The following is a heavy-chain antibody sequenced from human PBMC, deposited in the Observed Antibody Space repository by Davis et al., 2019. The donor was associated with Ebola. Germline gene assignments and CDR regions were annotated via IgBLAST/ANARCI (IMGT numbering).Heavy chain of an antibody. J-gene: IGHJ5*02. CDR3: AKVHPPTTVTTGWFDP. Sequence: PGGFLRLSCAASGFILSSYAMSWVRQAPGKGLEWISSISVRSITYHADSVKGRFTISRDNSKNTLYLQMNSLRAEDTAVYYCAKVHPPTTVTTGWFDPWGQGTLVTVSS. V-gene: IGHV3-23*01. D-gene: IGHD4-17*01. CDR1: GFILSSYA. CDR2: ISVRSIT.